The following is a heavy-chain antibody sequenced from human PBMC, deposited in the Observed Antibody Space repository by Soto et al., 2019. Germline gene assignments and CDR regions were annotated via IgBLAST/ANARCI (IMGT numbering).Heavy chain of an antibody. CDR2: IYYSGST. CDR3: ARLDYSNSPLHYYYGMDV. Sequence: SETLSLTCTVSGGSISSYYWSWIRQPPGKGLEWIGYIYYSGSTNYNPSLKSRVTISVDTSKNQFSLKLSSVTAADTAVYYCARLDYSNSPLHYYYGMDVWGKGTTVTVPS. J-gene: IGHJ6*04. D-gene: IGHD4-4*01. V-gene: IGHV4-59*01. CDR1: GGSISSYY.